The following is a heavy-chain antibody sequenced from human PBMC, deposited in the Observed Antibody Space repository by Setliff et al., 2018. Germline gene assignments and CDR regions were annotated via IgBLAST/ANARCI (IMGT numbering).Heavy chain of an antibody. Sequence: GASVKVSCKASGGTFSSYAISWVRQAPGQGLEWMGGIIPIFGTANYAQKFQGRVTITADESTSTAYMELSSLRSEDTAVYYCARANYYDSSGHSVYGMDVWGQGTTVTVS. CDR3: ARANYYDSSGHSVYGMDV. J-gene: IGHJ6*02. CDR2: IIPIFGTA. V-gene: IGHV1-69*13. D-gene: IGHD3-22*01. CDR1: GGTFSSYA.